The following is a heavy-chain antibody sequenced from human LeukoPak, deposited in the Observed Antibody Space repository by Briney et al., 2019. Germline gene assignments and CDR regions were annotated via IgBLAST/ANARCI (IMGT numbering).Heavy chain of an antibody. CDR1: GGTFSNYA. Sequence: ASVKVSCKASGGTFSNYAISWVRQAPGQGLGWMGGIIPIFGTTNYAQKFQGRVMIIADKATNTAYMELSSLRSEDTAVYYCARGRRDVFDIWGQGTTVTVS. CDR3: ARGRRDVFDI. V-gene: IGHV1-69*06. J-gene: IGHJ3*02. CDR2: IIPIFGTT.